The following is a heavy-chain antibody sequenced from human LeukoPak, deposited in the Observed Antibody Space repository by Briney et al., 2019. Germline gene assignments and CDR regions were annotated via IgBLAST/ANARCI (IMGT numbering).Heavy chain of an antibody. CDR1: GFTFSSYS. Sequence: GGSLRLSCAASGFTFSSYSMNWVRQAPGKGLEWVSSISSSSSYIYYADSVKGRFTISRDNAKNSLYLQVNSLRAEDTAVYFCARYQDSTTYHDAFDIWGQGTMVSVSS. CDR3: ARYQDSTTYHDAFDI. V-gene: IGHV3-21*01. D-gene: IGHD2/OR15-2a*01. J-gene: IGHJ3*02. CDR2: ISSSSSYI.